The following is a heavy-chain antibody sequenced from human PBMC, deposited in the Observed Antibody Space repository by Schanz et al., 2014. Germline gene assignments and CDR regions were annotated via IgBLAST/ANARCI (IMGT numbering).Heavy chain of an antibody. Sequence: EVQLVESGGGLVQPGGSLRLSCAASGFTFGDYAMTWVRQAPGKGLEWVSAISGSGGSTYYADSVKGRFTISRDNSKNTLYLQMSSLRAEDTAVYYCAKSQGSSFDSWGQGTLVTVSS. V-gene: IGHV3-23*04. J-gene: IGHJ4*02. CDR3: AKSQGSSFDS. CDR2: ISGSGGST. D-gene: IGHD6-13*01. CDR1: GFTFGDYA.